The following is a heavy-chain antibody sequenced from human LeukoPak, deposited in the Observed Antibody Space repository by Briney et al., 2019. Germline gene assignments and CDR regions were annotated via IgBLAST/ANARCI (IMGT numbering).Heavy chain of an antibody. CDR1: GFTFSSYA. D-gene: IGHD3-10*01. V-gene: IGHV3-30-3*01. CDR2: ISYDGSNK. J-gene: IGHJ4*02. Sequence: PGGSLRLSCAASGFTFSSYAMHWVRQAPGKGLEWVAVISYDGSNKYYADSVKGRFTISRDNSKNTLYLQMNSLSVEDTAVYYCARVGYYASGPFSYLDYWGQGTLVTVSS. CDR3: ARVGYYASGPFSYLDY.